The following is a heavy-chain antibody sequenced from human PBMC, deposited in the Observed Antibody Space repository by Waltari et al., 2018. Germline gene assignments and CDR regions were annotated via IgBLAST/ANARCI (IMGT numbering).Heavy chain of an antibody. Sequence: QVQLQQSGPGQVKPSETLSLTCAVSGGPLRSGYYWGWIRQPLGKGLEWIGSVSHSGSTYYNPSLKSRVTISIHMSKHQFSLELRSVTAADTAVYFCASDLGGTAVATDAFDIWGQGTMVIVSS. CDR1: GGPLRSGYY. D-gene: IGHD6-19*01. V-gene: IGHV4-38-2*01. CDR2: VSHSGST. CDR3: ASDLGGTAVATDAFDI. J-gene: IGHJ3*02.